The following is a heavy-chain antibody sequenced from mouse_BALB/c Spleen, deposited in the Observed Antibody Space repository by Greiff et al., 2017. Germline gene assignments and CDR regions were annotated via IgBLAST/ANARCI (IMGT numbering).Heavy chain of an antibody. Sequence: VQLQQSGAELVRSGASVKLSCTASGFNIKDYYMHWVKQRPEQGLEWIGWIDPENGDTEYAPKFQGRATMTADTSSNTAYLQLSSLTSEDTAVYYCNVYYGYDYYAMDYWGQGTSVTVSS. CDR2: IDPENGDT. CDR1: GFNIKDYY. V-gene: IGHV14-4*02. CDR3: NVYYGYDYYAMDY. J-gene: IGHJ4*01. D-gene: IGHD2-2*01.